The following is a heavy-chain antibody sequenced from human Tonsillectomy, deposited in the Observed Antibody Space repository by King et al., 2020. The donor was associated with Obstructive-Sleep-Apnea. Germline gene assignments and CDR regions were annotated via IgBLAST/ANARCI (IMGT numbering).Heavy chain of an antibody. CDR3: ARDRSGSSSWYSAFDI. J-gene: IGHJ3*02. Sequence: QLQESGPGLVKPSETLSLTCNVSCDSISSYYWSWIRQPAGKGREWIGRISASGSTNYNPSLKSLVTMSVDKSGKQFSLNLHRVTAEDTAVYYCARDRSGSSSWYSAFDIWGQGTMVTVSS. CDR1: CDSISSYY. CDR2: ISASGST. D-gene: IGHD6-13*01. V-gene: IGHV4-4*07.